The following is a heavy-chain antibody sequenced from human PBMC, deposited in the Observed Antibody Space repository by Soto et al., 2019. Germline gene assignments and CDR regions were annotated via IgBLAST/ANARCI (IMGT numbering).Heavy chain of an antibody. V-gene: IGHV1-69*01. CDR1: GDTFKNCV. J-gene: IGHJ6*02. CDR3: AAELGFGKLSVV. D-gene: IGHD3-10*01. Sequence: QVQVVQSGVEVRRPGSSVKVSCKASGDTFKNCVISWVRQAPGQGLEWMGGIIPLFGTTDFARRFQGRLTITTDESTTTAYMELSRLRSEDTATYSCAAELGFGKLSVVWGQGTTVIVTS. CDR2: IIPLFGTT.